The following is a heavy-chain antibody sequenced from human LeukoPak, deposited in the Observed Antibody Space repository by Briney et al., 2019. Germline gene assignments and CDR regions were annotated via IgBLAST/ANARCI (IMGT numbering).Heavy chain of an antibody. CDR2: INPNSGGT. Sequence: ASVKVSCKASGYTFTGYYMHWVRQAPGQGLEWMGWINPNSGGTNYAEKFQGRVTMTRDTSISTAYMELSRLRSDDTAVYYCARAQQLRFLVRGAFDIWGQGTMVTVSS. V-gene: IGHV1-2*02. CDR1: GYTFTGYY. CDR3: ARAQQLRFLVRGAFDI. J-gene: IGHJ3*02. D-gene: IGHD3-3*01.